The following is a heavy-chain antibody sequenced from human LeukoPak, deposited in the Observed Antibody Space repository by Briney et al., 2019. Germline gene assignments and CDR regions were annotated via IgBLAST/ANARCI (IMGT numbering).Heavy chain of an antibody. Sequence: ASVKVSCKASGYTFTSYGISWVRQAPGQGLEWMGWISAYNGNTNYAQKLQGRVTMTTDTSTSTAYMELRSLRSDDTAVYYCARVVQWLDNDAFDIWGQGTMVTVSS. J-gene: IGHJ3*02. CDR1: GYTFTSYG. CDR2: ISAYNGNT. D-gene: IGHD6-19*01. V-gene: IGHV1-18*01. CDR3: ARVVQWLDNDAFDI.